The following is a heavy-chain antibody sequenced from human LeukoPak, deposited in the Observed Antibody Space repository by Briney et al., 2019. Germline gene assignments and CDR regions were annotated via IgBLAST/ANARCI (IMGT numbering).Heavy chain of an antibody. V-gene: IGHV3-48*01. CDR3: AKVSKDYYGSGSLPYYFDY. Sequence: GGSLRLSCAASGFTFSSYSMNWVRQAPGKGLEWVSFISSSSSTIYYADSVKGRFTISRDNSKNTLYLQMNSLRAEDTAVYYCAKVSKDYYGSGSLPYYFDYWGQGTLVTVSS. CDR1: GFTFSSYS. CDR2: ISSSSSTI. D-gene: IGHD3-10*01. J-gene: IGHJ4*02.